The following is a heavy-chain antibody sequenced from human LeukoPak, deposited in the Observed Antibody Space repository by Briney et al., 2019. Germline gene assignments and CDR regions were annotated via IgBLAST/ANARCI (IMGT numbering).Heavy chain of an antibody. CDR2: INPNSGGA. D-gene: IGHD6-6*01. CDR3: ARGLFTSSSNTFDI. Sequence: ASVKVSCKASGYTFTDSYIHWVRQAPGQGLEWMGWINPNSGGANYAQKFQGRVTMTGDTSISTAYMELSSLRSDDTAVYYCARGLFTSSSNTFDIWGQGTKVTVSS. J-gene: IGHJ3*02. CDR1: GYTFTDSY. V-gene: IGHV1-2*02.